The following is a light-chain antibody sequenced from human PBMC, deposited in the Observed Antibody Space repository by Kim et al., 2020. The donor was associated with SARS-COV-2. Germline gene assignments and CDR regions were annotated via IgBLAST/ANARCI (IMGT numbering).Light chain of an antibody. J-gene: IGKJ3*01. CDR1: QSVDRD. V-gene: IGKV3-15*01. CDR3: QHYHKWPPWA. Sequence: IAMTQSPATRSVSPGDRVTLSCRASQSVDRDVAWYQQKPGQPPRLLIYDASTRATGVADRFRGSGSGTEFTLTIGSLQSEDLAVYYCQHYHKWPPWAFGRGAKVDIK. CDR2: DAS.